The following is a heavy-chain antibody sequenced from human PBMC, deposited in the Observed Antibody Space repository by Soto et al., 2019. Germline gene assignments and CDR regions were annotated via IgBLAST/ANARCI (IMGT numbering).Heavy chain of an antibody. D-gene: IGHD3-22*01. Sequence: SETLSLTSTVSGGSISSSSYYWGWIRQPPGKGLEWIGSIYYSGSTYYNPSLKSRVTISVDTSKNQFSLKLSSVTAADTAVYYCARGPRITMIVVVITTAPFDYWGQGTLVTVSS. CDR2: IYYSGST. V-gene: IGHV4-39*01. CDR1: GGSISSSSYY. J-gene: IGHJ4*02. CDR3: ARGPRITMIVVVITTAPFDY.